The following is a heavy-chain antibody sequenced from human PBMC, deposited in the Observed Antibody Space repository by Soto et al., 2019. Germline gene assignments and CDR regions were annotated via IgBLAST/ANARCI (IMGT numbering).Heavy chain of an antibody. J-gene: IGHJ5*02. D-gene: IGHD1-1*01. Sequence: QVQLVQSGAEVKRPGASVKVSCKTSGYTFTNYYIHWVRQAPGQGLEWMGWINPNSGGTNFAQKFQGRVTMTRDTSSNTAYMQLSSLSSDDTAVYYCARGSNWNSNWFDPWGQGTLVTVSS. CDR1: GYTFTNYY. CDR3: ARGSNWNSNWFDP. CDR2: INPNSGGT. V-gene: IGHV1-2*02.